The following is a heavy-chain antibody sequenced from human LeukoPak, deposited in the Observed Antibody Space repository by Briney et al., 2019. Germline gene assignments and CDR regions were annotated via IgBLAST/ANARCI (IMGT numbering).Heavy chain of an antibody. CDR1: GGSFSGYY. CDR3: ARQEWELTHFDY. D-gene: IGHD1-26*01. Sequence: SETLSLTCAVYGGSFSGYYWSWIRQPPGKGLEWIGSIYYSGSTYYKPSLKSRVTISVDTSKNQFSLKLSSVTAADTAVYYCARQEWELTHFDYWGQGTLVTVSS. V-gene: IGHV4-34*01. CDR2: IYYSGST. J-gene: IGHJ4*02.